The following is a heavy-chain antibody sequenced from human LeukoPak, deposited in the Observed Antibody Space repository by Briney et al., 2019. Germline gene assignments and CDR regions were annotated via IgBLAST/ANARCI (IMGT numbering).Heavy chain of an antibody. CDR3: ARDRAVGVMIAFDI. CDR1: GFTFSSYA. J-gene: IGHJ3*02. Sequence: GGSLRLSCAASGFTFSSYAMHWVRQAPGKGLEWVAVISYDGSNKYYADSVKGRFTISRDNAKNSLYLQMNSLRAEDTAVYYCARDRAVGVMIAFDIWGQGTTVTVSS. CDR2: ISYDGSNK. D-gene: IGHD3-16*01. V-gene: IGHV3-30-3*01.